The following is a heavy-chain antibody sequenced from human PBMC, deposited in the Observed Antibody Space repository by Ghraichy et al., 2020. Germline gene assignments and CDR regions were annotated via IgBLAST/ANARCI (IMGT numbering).Heavy chain of an antibody. CDR3: TKAIYDDYVGYYYYGVDV. CDR2: IIGRGGNS. D-gene: IGHD4-17*01. J-gene: IGHJ6*02. CDR1: GFTFGSYA. Sequence: GGSLRLSCAASGFTFGSYAMSWVRQAPGKGLEWVSAIIGRGGNSYYADSVKGRFTISRDNSKNTLYLQMNSLRPGDTAVYYCTKAIYDDYVGYYYYGVDVWGLGTTVTVSS. V-gene: IGHV3-23*01.